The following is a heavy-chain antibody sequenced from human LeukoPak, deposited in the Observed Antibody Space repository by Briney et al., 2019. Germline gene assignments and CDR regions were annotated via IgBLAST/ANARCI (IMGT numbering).Heavy chain of an antibody. CDR2: VTPSGST. D-gene: IGHD6-13*01. CDR1: GGSLSAYN. Sequence: SETLSLTCAVYGGSLSAYNWSWVRQPPGKGLEWIGEVTPSGSTNYNPSLKSRVTISVDTSKNQFSLSLKSLTAADRAVYYCAGGSGSCYPSWGRGTRVTVSS. J-gene: IGHJ5*02. V-gene: IGHV4-34*01. CDR3: AGGSGSCYPS.